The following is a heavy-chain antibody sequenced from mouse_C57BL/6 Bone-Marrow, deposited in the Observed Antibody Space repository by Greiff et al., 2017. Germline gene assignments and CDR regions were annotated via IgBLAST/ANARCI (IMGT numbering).Heavy chain of an antibody. J-gene: IGHJ4*01. Sequence: VKLVESGAELMKPGASVKLSCKATGYTFTGYWIEWVKQRPGHGLEWIGEILPGRGSTNYNEKFKGKATFTADTSSNTAYMQLSSLTTEDSAIYYCAERGYGGDYWGQGTSVTVSS. V-gene: IGHV1-9*01. CDR2: ILPGRGST. CDR1: GYTFTGYW. CDR3: AERGYGGDY. D-gene: IGHD1-1*02.